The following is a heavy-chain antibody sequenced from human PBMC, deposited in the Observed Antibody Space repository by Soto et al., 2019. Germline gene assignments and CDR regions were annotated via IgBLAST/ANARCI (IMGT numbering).Heavy chain of an antibody. CDR3: AKDHRNHYYDFWSGYYYYYYGMDV. Sequence: GGSLRLSCAASGFTFSSYGMHWVRQAPGKGLEWVAVISYDGSNKYYADSVKGRFTISRDNSKNTLYLQMNSLRAEDTAVYYCAKDHRNHYYDFWSGYYYYYYGMDVWGQGTTVTVSS. CDR2: ISYDGSNK. V-gene: IGHV3-30*18. D-gene: IGHD3-3*01. J-gene: IGHJ6*02. CDR1: GFTFSSYG.